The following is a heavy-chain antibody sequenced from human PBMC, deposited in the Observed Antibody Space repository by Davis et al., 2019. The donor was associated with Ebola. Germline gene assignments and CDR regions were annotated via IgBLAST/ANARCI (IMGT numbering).Heavy chain of an antibody. CDR3: AREGDDYVPYFDY. Sequence: PGGSLRLSCAASGFTFSSYWMSWVRQAPGKGLEWVANIKQDGSEKYYADSVKGRFTISRDNAKNSLYLQMNSLRAEDTAVYYCAREGDDYVPYFDYWGQGTLVTVSS. D-gene: IGHD4-17*01. CDR1: GFTFSSYW. V-gene: IGHV3-7*01. J-gene: IGHJ4*02. CDR2: IKQDGSEK.